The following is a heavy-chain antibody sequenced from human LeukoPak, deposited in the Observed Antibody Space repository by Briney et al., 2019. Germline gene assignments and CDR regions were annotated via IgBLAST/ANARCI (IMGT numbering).Heavy chain of an antibody. CDR2: INHSGST. J-gene: IGHJ6*03. V-gene: IGHV4-34*01. D-gene: IGHD3/OR15-3a*01. CDR3: AREGGGTGYALSYYYMDV. CDR1: GGSFSGYY. Sequence: PSETLSLTCAVYGGSFSGYYWSWIRQPPGKGLEWIGEINHSGSTNYNPSLKSRVTISVDTSKNQFSLKLSSVTAADTAVYYCAREGGGTGYALSYYYMDVWGKGTTVTVSS.